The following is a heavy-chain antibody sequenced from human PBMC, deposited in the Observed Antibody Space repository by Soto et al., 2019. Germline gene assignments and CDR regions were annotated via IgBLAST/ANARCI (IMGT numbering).Heavy chain of an antibody. CDR1: GGSISSYY. CDR2: IYYSGST. V-gene: IGHV4-59*08. Sequence: QVQLQESGPGLVKPSETLSLTCTVSGGSISSYYWSWIRQPPGKGLEWIGYIYYSGSTNYNPSLKSRVPISVDTSKNQFSLKLSSVTAADTAVYYCARQGITIFGVPANYYMDVWGKGTTVTVSS. D-gene: IGHD3-3*01. J-gene: IGHJ6*03. CDR3: ARQGITIFGVPANYYMDV.